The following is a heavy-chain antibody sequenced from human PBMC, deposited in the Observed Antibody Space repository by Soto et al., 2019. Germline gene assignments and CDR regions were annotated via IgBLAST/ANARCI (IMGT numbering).Heavy chain of an antibody. D-gene: IGHD2-8*02. V-gene: IGHV3-30*04. CDR1: RLSVTGFD. CDR3: AKDQYCESYYVDY. J-gene: IGHJ4*02. Sequence: PVWSLRDSYAASRLSVTGFDLHWVREALCKALETMAAISYYGRARQDADSGKGRLTIYRDNSKNTVFLEMNSLTTEDTAVYFCAKDQYCESYYVDYWGLG. CDR2: ISYYGRAR.